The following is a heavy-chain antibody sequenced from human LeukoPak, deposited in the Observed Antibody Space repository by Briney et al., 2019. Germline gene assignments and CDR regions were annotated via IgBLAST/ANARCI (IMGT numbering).Heavy chain of an antibody. CDR2: IYPSDSDI. CDR3: ARQQIPGGKLGFDP. D-gene: IGHD7-27*01. V-gene: IGHV5-51*01. J-gene: IGHJ5*02. Sequence: GESLKISCQASGYDFTSYWIGWVRQMPGKGLEWMGIIYPSDSDIRYSPSFQGQVTISADKAISTAYVQWSSLKASDTAMYYCARQQIPGGKLGFDPWGQGTLVTVSS. CDR1: GYDFTSYW.